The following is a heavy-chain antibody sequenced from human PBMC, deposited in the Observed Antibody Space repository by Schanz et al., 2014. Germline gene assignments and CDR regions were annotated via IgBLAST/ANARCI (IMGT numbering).Heavy chain of an antibody. CDR2: MYINSGST. CDR3: ARGNYGMDV. V-gene: IGHV3-53*01. CDR1: GFTVNTNY. J-gene: IGHJ6*02. Sequence: EVQLVESGGGLVKPGGSLRLSCAVSGFTVNTNYMSWVRQAPGKGLEWISSMYINSGSTQYADSVKGRFIISRDSSKNTLFLQMNSLRAEDTAKYYCARGNYGMDVWGQGTTVTVSS.